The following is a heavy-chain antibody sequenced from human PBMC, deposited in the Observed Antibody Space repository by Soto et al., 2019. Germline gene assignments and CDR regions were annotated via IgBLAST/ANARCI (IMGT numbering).Heavy chain of an antibody. D-gene: IGHD6-13*01. J-gene: IGHJ4*02. CDR2: IYHGGST. Sequence: QVQLQESGPGLVKPSGTLSLTCAVSGGSISSSNLWTWVRQPPGKGLEWIGEIYHGGSTNYNPSLKRRVTISVAKSKNQFSLRLSSVPAADTAVYYCARSPRSIAAGGIDYWGQGILVTVSS. V-gene: IGHV4-4*02. CDR3: ARSPRSIAAGGIDY. CDR1: GGSISSSNL.